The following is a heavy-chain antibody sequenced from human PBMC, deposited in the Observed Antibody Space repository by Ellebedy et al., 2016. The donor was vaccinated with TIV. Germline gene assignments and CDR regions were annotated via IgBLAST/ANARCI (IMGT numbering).Heavy chain of an antibody. CDR2: IYYNGNT. Sequence: SETLSLXCTVPGGSISNYYWSWFRQPPGKRLEWIAYIYYNGNTNYNPSLKSRATISVATSENQFSLRLTSVTAADTAVYYCARHFNSGTYPLDYWGPGTLVTVSS. V-gene: IGHV4-59*08. CDR3: ARHFNSGTYPLDY. J-gene: IGHJ4*02. D-gene: IGHD3-10*01. CDR1: GGSISNYY.